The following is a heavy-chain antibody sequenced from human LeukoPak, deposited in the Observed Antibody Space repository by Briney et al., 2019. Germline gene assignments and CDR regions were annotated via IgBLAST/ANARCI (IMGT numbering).Heavy chain of an antibody. CDR3: ARSPGVRGVKTLGDY. J-gene: IGHJ4*02. Sequence: GGSLRLSCAASGFTFSGYAMHWVRQAPGKGLEWVAVISNDGTKKYYADSVKGRFTISRDNSKNTLFLQMNSLRPEDTAVYYCARSPGVRGVKTLGDYWGQRTLATVSS. V-gene: IGHV3-30*04. CDR2: ISNDGTKK. D-gene: IGHD3-10*01. CDR1: GFTFSGYA.